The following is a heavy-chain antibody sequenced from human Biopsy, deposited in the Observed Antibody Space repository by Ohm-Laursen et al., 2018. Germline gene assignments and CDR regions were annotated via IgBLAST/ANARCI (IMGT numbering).Heavy chain of an antibody. CDR2: ISYTGHT. CDR1: GGSFTGHY. J-gene: IGHJ4*02. Sequence: SETLSLTCTVSGGSFTGHYWSWIRQPPGKGLKWIGHISYTGHTSYNASLKSRVTISVDTSRNHFSLRLSSLTAADTAVYYCARGSNDFGGLYFPRWGQGTLLTVSS. V-gene: IGHV4-59*11. D-gene: IGHD4-23*01. CDR3: ARGSNDFGGLYFPR.